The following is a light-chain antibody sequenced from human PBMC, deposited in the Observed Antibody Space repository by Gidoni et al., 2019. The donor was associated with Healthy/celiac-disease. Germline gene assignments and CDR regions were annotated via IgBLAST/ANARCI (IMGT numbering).Light chain of an antibody. Sequence: DIQMTQSPSSLSASVGDRVTITCRASQGISNSLAWYQQKPGKAPKLLLYAASRLESGVPSRFGGSGSGTDYTLTISSLQPEDFATYYCQQYYSTSYTFXQXTKLEIK. CDR1: QGISNS. V-gene: IGKV1-NL1*01. CDR2: AAS. CDR3: QQYYSTSYT. J-gene: IGKJ2*01.